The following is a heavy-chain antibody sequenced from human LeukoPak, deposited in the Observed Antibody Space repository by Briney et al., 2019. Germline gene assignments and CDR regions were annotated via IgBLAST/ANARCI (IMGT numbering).Heavy chain of an antibody. J-gene: IGHJ4*02. Sequence: SQTLSLTCAIAGDSVSRDSIAWNWIRQSPSRGLEWLGRTYYKSAWYNDYAVSVKGRIIINPDTSKNQFSLQLNSVTPEDTAVYYCARGTGWPQFDYWGQGTLVTVSS. V-gene: IGHV6-1*01. CDR2: TYYKSAWYN. CDR1: GDSVSRDSIA. CDR3: ARGTGWPQFDY. D-gene: IGHD6-19*01.